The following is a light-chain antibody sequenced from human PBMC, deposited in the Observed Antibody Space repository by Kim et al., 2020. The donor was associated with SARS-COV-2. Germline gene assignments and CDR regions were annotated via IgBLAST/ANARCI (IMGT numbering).Light chain of an antibody. J-gene: IGKJ4*01. CDR1: QGISSY. Sequence: AIRITQSPSSLSASTGDRVTITCRASQGISSYLAWYQQKPGKAPKLLIYAASTLQSGVPSRFSGSGSGTDFTLTISCLQSEDFATYYCQQYYSYPHTVGGGTKVDIK. V-gene: IGKV1-8*01. CDR2: AAS. CDR3: QQYYSYPHT.